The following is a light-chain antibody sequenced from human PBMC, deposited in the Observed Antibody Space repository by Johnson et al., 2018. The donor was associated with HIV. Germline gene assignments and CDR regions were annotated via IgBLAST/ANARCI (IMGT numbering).Light chain of an antibody. CDR1: SYNIGNNY. Sequence: QSVLTQPPSVSAAPRQKVTISCSGSSYNIGNNYVSWYQQLPGTAHKLLIYDNNKRPSGIPDRFSGSKSGTSATLGITGLQTGDEADYYCGTWDSSLSAGVFGTGTKVTVL. CDR2: DNN. V-gene: IGLV1-51*01. CDR3: GTWDSSLSAGV. J-gene: IGLJ1*01.